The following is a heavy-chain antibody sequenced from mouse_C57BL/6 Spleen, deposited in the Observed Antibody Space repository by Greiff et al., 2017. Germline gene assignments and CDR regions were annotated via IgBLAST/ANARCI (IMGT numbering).Heavy chain of an antibody. J-gene: IGHJ2*01. D-gene: IGHD1-1*01. CDR1: GYTFTDYE. CDR3: TRNYYGSGEDFDY. CDR2: IDPETGGT. Sequence: QVQLQQSGAELVRPGASVTLSCKASGYTFTDYEMHWVKQTPVHGLEWIGAIDPETGGTAYNQKFKGKAILTADKSSSTAYMELRSLTSEDSAVYYCTRNYYGSGEDFDYWGQGTTLTVSS. V-gene: IGHV1-15*01.